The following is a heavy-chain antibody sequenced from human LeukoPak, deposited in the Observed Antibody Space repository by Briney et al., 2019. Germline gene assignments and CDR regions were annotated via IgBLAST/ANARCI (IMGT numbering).Heavy chain of an antibody. V-gene: IGHV3-20*04. D-gene: IGHD3-10*01. Sequence: GGSLRLSCAASGFTFDDYGMSWVRRAPGKGLEWVSGINWNGGSTHYADSVKGRFTISRDNAKNSLYLQMNSLRAEDTAVYYCARGSLVHYYGSGSYRIRAGFDSWGQGTLVTVSS. CDR3: ARGSLVHYYGSGSYRIRAGFDS. J-gene: IGHJ4*02. CDR1: GFTFDDYG. CDR2: INWNGGST.